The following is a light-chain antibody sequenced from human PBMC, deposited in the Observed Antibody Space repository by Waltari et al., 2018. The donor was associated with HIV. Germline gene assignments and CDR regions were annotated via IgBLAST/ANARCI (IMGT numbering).Light chain of an antibody. CDR3: SSYTSGRSLYV. V-gene: IGLV2-14*01. J-gene: IGLJ1*01. Sequence: GSPGQSITISCTGTSSDIGGYNYVSWYQQHPGKAPQLMMYEVTNRPPGVSERFSVSKSCYTASLTISGLQGEDEATYYCSSYTSGRSLYVFGPGTKVTVL. CDR2: EVT. CDR1: SSDIGGYNY.